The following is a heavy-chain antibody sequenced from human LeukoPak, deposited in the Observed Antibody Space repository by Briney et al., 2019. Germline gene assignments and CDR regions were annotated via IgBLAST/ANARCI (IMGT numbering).Heavy chain of an antibody. V-gene: IGHV3-23*01. D-gene: IGHD3-22*01. Sequence: GGSLRLSCAASGFTFSSYAMSWVRQAPGKGLEWVSAISGSGGSTYYADSVKGRFTISRDNSKNTLCLQMNSLRAEDTAVYYCAKDRRVVVINTIDYWGQGTLVTVSS. CDR1: GFTFSSYA. CDR3: AKDRRVVVINTIDY. CDR2: ISGSGGST. J-gene: IGHJ4*02.